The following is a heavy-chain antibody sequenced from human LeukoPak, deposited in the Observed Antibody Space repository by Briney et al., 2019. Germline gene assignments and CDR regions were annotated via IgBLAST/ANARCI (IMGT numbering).Heavy chain of an antibody. V-gene: IGHV1-18*01. D-gene: IGHD5-18*01. J-gene: IGHJ5*02. CDR2: ISAYNGNT. Sequence: ASVKVSCKASGYTFTSYGISWVRQAPEQGLEWMGWISAYNGNTNYAQKLQGRVTMTTDTSTSTAYMELRSLRSDDTAVYCCARVLRGYSYGVVYNWFDPWGQGTLVTVSS. CDR3: ARVLRGYSYGVVYNWFDP. CDR1: GYTFTSYG.